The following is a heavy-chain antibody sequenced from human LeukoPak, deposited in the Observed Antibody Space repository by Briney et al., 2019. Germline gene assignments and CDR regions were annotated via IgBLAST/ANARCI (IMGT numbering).Heavy chain of an antibody. J-gene: IGHJ6*02. V-gene: IGHV1-69*04. CDR1: GGTFSSYA. Sequence: SVKVSCKASGGTFSSYAISWVRQAPGQGLEWMGRIIPIFGIANYAQKFQGRVTITADKSTSTAYMELSSLRSEDTAVYYCARTDYYDSSGYIYYYYYGMDVWGQGTTVTVSS. CDR2: IIPIFGIA. D-gene: IGHD3-22*01. CDR3: ARTDYYDSSGYIYYYYYGMDV.